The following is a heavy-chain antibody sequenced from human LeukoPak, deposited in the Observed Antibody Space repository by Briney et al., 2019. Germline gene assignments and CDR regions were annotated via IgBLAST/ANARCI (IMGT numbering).Heavy chain of an antibody. CDR2: IYPSGST. D-gene: IGHD6-19*01. Sequence: SETLSLTCAVYGGSFSGYYWSWIRQPAGNGLEWIGRIYPSGSTNYNPSLKSRVTMTVNTSKNQFSLKLSSVTAADTAVYYCARVGLSGWPHWFDPWGQGTLVTVSS. CDR1: GGSFSGYY. CDR3: ARVGLSGWPHWFDP. V-gene: IGHV4-59*10. J-gene: IGHJ5*02.